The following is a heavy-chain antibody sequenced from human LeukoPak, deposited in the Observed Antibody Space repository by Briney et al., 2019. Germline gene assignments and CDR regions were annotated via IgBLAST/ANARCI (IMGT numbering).Heavy chain of an antibody. CDR3: ASGYSSSSLDY. Sequence: AGGSLRLSCVASGFTFSSYWMTWVRQAPGKGLEWVANIKQDGIEKYYVVSVKGRFTISRDNAKNSLYLQMNSLRAEDTAVYYCASGYSSSSLDYWGQGTLVTVSS. J-gene: IGHJ4*02. CDR1: GFTFSSYW. V-gene: IGHV3-7*01. CDR2: IKQDGIEK. D-gene: IGHD6-13*01.